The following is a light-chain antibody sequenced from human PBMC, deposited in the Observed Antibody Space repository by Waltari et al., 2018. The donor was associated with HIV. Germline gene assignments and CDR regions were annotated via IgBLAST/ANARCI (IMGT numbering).Light chain of an antibody. CDR3: QQYYSTPLT. CDR2: WAS. J-gene: IGKJ4*01. V-gene: IGKV4-1*01. CDR1: QSLLYRSTNKNY. Sequence: DIVMTQSPDSLAVSLGERATIHCTSRQSLLYRSTNKNYLAWYQQKPGQPPKLLIYWASTRESGVPDRFSGSGSGTDFTLTISSLQAEDVAVYYCQQYYSTPLTFGGGTKVEIK.